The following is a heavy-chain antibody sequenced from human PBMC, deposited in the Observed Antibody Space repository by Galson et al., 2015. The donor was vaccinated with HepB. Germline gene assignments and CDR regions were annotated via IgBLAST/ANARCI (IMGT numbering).Heavy chain of an antibody. Sequence: SLRLSCAASGFTFSGSAIHWVRQASGKGPEWVGRIGSKDNKYATRYVASLKGRFIISRDDSKNTAYLHMNSLKIEETAVYYCTRFGDLSGYSSAWGQGTLVTVSS. CDR1: GFTFSGSA. D-gene: IGHD3-22*01. CDR3: TRFGDLSGYSSA. CDR2: IGSKDNKYAT. J-gene: IGHJ4*02. V-gene: IGHV3-73*01.